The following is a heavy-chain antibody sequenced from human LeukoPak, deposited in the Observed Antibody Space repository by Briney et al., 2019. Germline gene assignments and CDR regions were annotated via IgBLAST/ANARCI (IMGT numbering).Heavy chain of an antibody. D-gene: IGHD6-19*01. V-gene: IGHV3-33*01. CDR2: IWYDGSNK. Sequence: PGGSLRLSCAASGFTFSSYGMHWGRQAPGKGLEWVAVIWYDGSNKYYADSVKGRFTISRDNSKNTLYLQMNSLRAEDTAVYYCAREYHSGWYYFDYWGQGTLVTVSS. CDR1: GFTFSSYG. J-gene: IGHJ4*02. CDR3: AREYHSGWYYFDY.